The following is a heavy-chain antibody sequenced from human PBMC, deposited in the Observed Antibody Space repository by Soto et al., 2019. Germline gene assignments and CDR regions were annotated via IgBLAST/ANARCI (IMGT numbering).Heavy chain of an antibody. J-gene: IGHJ5*02. CDR2: INMDGTKT. D-gene: IGHD3-22*01. CDR1: EFTFSKYW. V-gene: IGHV3-74*01. Sequence: PGGSLRLSCVASEFTFSKYWMHWVRQAPGKGLVWVSRINMDGTKTAYADSVKGRFTVSRDNANNTLYLQMNSLGVEDTAVYYCARDYYYDSRRSSVNWFDPWGQGTRVTVAS. CDR3: ARDYYYDSRRSSVNWFDP.